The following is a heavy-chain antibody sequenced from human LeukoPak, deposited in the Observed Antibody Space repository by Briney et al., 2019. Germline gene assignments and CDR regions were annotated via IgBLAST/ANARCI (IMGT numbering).Heavy chain of an antibody. D-gene: IGHD3-9*01. J-gene: IGHJ6*02. CDR2: ISGSGGST. CDR3: AKEMVLRYVDWANMDV. V-gene: IGHV3-23*01. Sequence: GGSLRLSCAASGFTFSSYAMSWVRQAPGKGLEWVSAISGSGGSTYYADSVKGRFTISRDNSKNTLYLQMNSLRAEDTAVYYCAKEMVLRYVDWANMDVWGQGTTVTVSS. CDR1: GFTFSSYA.